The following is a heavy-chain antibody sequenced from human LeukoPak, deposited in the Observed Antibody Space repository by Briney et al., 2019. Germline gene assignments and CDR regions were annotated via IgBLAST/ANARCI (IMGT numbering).Heavy chain of an antibody. CDR1: GFAFSNAW. J-gene: IGHJ6*03. Sequence: PGGSLRLSCAASGFAFSNAWMSWVRQAPGKGLEWVSAISGSGGSTYYADSVKGRFTISRDNSKNTLYLQMNSLRAEDTAVYYCAKYPELELYYYYYYMDVWGKGTTVTISS. V-gene: IGHV3-23*01. D-gene: IGHD1-7*01. CDR2: ISGSGGST. CDR3: AKYPELELYYYYYYMDV.